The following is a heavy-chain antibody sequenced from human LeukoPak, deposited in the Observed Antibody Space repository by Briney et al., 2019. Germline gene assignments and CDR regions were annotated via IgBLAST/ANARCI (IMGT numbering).Heavy chain of an antibody. CDR2: ISSSSSYI. J-gene: IGHJ6*03. CDR3: ARDSAAGSYYYYYMDV. CDR1: GFTFSSYS. V-gene: IGHV3-21*01. Sequence: PGGSLRLSCAASGFTFSSYSMNWVRQAPGKGLEWVSSISSSSSYIYYADSVKGRFTISRDNAKNSLYLQMNSLRAEDTAVYYCARDSAAGSYYYYYMDVWGKGTTVTVSS. D-gene: IGHD6-13*01.